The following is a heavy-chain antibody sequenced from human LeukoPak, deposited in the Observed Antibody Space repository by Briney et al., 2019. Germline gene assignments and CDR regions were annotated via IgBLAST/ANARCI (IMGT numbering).Heavy chain of an antibody. CDR1: GFTFSSYS. D-gene: IGHD2-15*01. V-gene: IGHV4-39*01. CDR3: ARGGGLIGAFGI. Sequence: PGGSLRLSCAASGFTFSSYSMTWVRQPPGKGLEWIGSIYYSGSTYYNPSLKSRVTISVDTSKNQFSLKLSSVTAADTAVYYCARGGGLIGAFGIWGQGTMVTVSS. J-gene: IGHJ3*02. CDR2: IYYSGST.